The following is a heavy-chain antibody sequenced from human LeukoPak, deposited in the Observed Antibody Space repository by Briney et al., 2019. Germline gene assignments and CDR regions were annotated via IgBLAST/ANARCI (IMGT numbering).Heavy chain of an antibody. CDR2: ISGSGGST. V-gene: IGHV3-23*01. D-gene: IGHD3-22*01. Sequence: GGSLRLSCAASGFTFSSYGMSWVRQAPGKGLEWVSAISGSGGSTYYADSVKGRFTISRDNSKNTLYLQMNSLRAEDTAVYYCARQYSYDSSGYTGGDYWGQGTLVTVSS. CDR1: GFTFSSYG. J-gene: IGHJ4*02. CDR3: ARQYSYDSSGYTGGDY.